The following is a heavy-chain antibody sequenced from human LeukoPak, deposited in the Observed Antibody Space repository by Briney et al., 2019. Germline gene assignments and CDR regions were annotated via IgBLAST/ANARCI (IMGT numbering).Heavy chain of an antibody. CDR3: AREGFWSGFDY. CDR2: ISYDGSNK. J-gene: IGHJ4*02. V-gene: IGHV3-30-3*01. Sequence: GGSLRLSCAASGFTFSNYAMHWVRQAPGKGLEWVAVISYDGSNKYYPDSVKGRFTISRDNSKNTLYLQMNSLRAEDTAVYYCAREGFWSGFDYWGQGTLVTVSS. CDR1: GFTFSNYA. D-gene: IGHD3-3*01.